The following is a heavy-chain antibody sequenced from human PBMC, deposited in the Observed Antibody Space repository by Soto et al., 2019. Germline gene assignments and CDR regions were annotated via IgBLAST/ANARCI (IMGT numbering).Heavy chain of an antibody. CDR3: ARPDSSSWAAPFGS. Sequence: QLRLQESGPGLVKPSETLSLTCTVSGASITTGNYYWGWIRQPPGKGLHWIGSSSYTGNTYFNPALRGRVPISVDTSTNEFSLRLTSVTAADTAVYYCARPDSSSWAAPFGSWGQGTLVTVSS. CDR2: SSYTGNT. D-gene: IGHD6-13*01. V-gene: IGHV4-39*01. CDR1: GASITTGNYY. J-gene: IGHJ4*02.